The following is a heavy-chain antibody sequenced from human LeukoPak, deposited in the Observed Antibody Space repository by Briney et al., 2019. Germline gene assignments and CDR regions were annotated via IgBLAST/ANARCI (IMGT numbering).Heavy chain of an antibody. D-gene: IGHD3-22*01. V-gene: IGHV1-69*04. CDR1: GGTFSSYA. Sequence: SVKVSCKASGGTFSSYAISWVRQAPGQGLEWMGRIIPIFGIANYAQKFQGRVTITADKSTSTAYMELSSLRPEDTAVYYCAGLYYYDSSGYSSWFDPWGQGTLVTVSS. CDR3: AGLYYYDSSGYSSWFDP. J-gene: IGHJ5*02. CDR2: IIPIFGIA.